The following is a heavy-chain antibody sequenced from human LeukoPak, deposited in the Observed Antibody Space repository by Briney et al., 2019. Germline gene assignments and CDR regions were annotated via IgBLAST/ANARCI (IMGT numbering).Heavy chain of an antibody. V-gene: IGHV3-48*04. J-gene: IGHJ4*02. Sequence: GGSLRLSCAASGFTFSSYAMSWVRQAPGKGLEWVSYISGSSSSITYADSVKGRFTISRDNAKNSLYLQLNSLRAEDTAVDDCARDRVGATEFDYWGQGTLVTVSS. CDR1: GFTFSSYA. D-gene: IGHD1-26*01. CDR3: ARDRVGATEFDY. CDR2: ISGSSSSI.